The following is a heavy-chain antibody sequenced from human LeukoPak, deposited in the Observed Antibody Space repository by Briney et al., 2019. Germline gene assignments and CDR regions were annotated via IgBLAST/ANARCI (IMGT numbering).Heavy chain of an antibody. Sequence: GGSLRLSCAASGFTFSTYAMHGVRQAPGKGLEWVAVISYDGSTKYYADSVKGRFTISRDNSRNTLYLQMNSLRADDTAVYYCARDHSMDYGNWFDPWGQGTLVTVSS. D-gene: IGHD4-17*01. CDR3: ARDHSMDYGNWFDP. V-gene: IGHV3-30-3*01. CDR1: GFTFSTYA. CDR2: ISYDGSTK. J-gene: IGHJ5*02.